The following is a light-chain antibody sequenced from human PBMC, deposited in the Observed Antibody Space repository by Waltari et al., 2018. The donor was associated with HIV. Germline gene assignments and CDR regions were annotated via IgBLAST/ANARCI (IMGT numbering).Light chain of an antibody. CDR3: QQYNRYSH. Sequence: ETQMTQSPSTLSASVGDRVTITCRASESIRRWLAWYQQKPGKAPKLLISQASNLENGVPSRFSGSGSETEFTHTISSLQPDDSATYYCQQYNRYSHFGGGTKVEIK. CDR1: ESIRRW. V-gene: IGKV1-5*03. J-gene: IGKJ4*01. CDR2: QAS.